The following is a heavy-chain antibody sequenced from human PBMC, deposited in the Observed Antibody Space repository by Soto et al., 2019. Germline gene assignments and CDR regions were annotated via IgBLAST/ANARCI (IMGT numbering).Heavy chain of an antibody. Sequence: PSETLSLTCTVSGGSIGGYYGSWIRQPPGKGLEWIGYIYYSGSTNYNPSLKSRVTISVDTSKNQFSLKLSSVTAADTAVYYCAREYGYYFDYWGQGTLVTVSS. D-gene: IGHD4-17*01. CDR1: GGSIGGYY. J-gene: IGHJ4*02. CDR3: AREYGYYFDY. CDR2: IYYSGST. V-gene: IGHV4-59*08.